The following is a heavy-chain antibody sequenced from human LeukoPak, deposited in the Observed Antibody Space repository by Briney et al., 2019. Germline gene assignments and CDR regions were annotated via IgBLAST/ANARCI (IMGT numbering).Heavy chain of an antibody. CDR1: GDSISSYY. V-gene: IGHV4-59*01. CDR2: SYHTGST. CDR3: ATGYSSTWYYFDY. D-gene: IGHD6-13*01. Sequence: KPSETLSLTCTVSGDSISSYYWSWIRQPPGKGLEWIGYSYHTGSTNYNPSLKSRVTISVDKSKNQFSLKLSSVTAGDTAVYYCATGYSSTWYYFDYWGQGTLVTVPS. J-gene: IGHJ4*02.